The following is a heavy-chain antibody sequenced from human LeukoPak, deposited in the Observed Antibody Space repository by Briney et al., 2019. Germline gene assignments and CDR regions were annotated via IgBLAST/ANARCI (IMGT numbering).Heavy chain of an antibody. CDR2: ISYDGSNK. Sequence: GGSLRLSCAASGFTFSSYAMHWVRQAPGKGLEWVAVISYDGSNKYYADSAKGRFTISRDNSKNTLYLQMNRLRAEDTAVYYCAREQVWFGGNFDYWGQGTLVTVSS. J-gene: IGHJ4*02. V-gene: IGHV3-30-3*01. CDR1: GFTFSSYA. CDR3: AREQVWFGGNFDY. D-gene: IGHD3-10*01.